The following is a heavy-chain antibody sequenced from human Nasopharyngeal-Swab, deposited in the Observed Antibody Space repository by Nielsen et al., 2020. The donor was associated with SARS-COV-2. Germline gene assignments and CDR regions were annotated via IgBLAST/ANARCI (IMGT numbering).Heavy chain of an antibody. CDR2: INHSRNT. D-gene: IGHD6-19*01. CDR1: GGSFSGYY. V-gene: IGHV4-34*01. CDR3: AALREKYGSTL. J-gene: IGHJ4*02. Sequence: SETLSLTCVVYGGSFSGYYWSWIRQPPGKGLEWIGEINHSRNTNYNPSLKSRVTILVDTSKNQFSLKLTSVTAADTAVYYCAALREKYGSTLWGQGTLVTVSS.